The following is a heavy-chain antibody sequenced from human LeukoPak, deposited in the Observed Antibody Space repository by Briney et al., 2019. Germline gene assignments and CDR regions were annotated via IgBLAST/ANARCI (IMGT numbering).Heavy chain of an antibody. CDR1: GGSISSNY. CDR3: ARHRSAWYDLDY. V-gene: IGHV4-59*08. J-gene: IGHJ4*02. D-gene: IGHD6-19*01. Sequence: SETLSLTCTVSGGSISSNYWSWIRQPPGKGLEWIGYIYNSGSANYNPSLKSRVTISIDTSKNQFSLKLSSVTAADTAVYYCARHRSAWYDLDYWRQGTLVTVSP. CDR2: IYNSGSA.